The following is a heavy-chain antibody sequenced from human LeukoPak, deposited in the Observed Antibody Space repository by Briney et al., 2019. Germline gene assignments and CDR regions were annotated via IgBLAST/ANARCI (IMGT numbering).Heavy chain of an antibody. CDR3: AKGGVNMVRGASGY. Sequence: GGSLRLSCAASGFTFDDYGMHWVRQAPGKGLEWVSGISWNSGSIGYADSVKGRFTISRDNAKNSLYLQMNSLRAEDTALCYCAKGGVNMVRGASGYWGQGTLVTVSS. CDR2: ISWNSGSI. D-gene: IGHD3-10*01. V-gene: IGHV3-9*01. CDR1: GFTFDDYG. J-gene: IGHJ4*02.